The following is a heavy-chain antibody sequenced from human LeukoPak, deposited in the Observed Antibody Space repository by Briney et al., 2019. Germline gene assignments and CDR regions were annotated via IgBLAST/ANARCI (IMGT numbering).Heavy chain of an antibody. CDR1: GFIFSSYG. D-gene: IGHD3-10*01. Sequence: PGGSLRLSCAASGFIFSSYGMSWVRQAPGKGLEWVSTISGSGGSTYCADSVEGRFTISRDNSKNTLFLQMNSLRAEDTAVYYCAKDAYGSGSYEDYWGQGTLVTVSS. CDR2: ISGSGGST. V-gene: IGHV3-23*01. J-gene: IGHJ4*02. CDR3: AKDAYGSGSYEDY.